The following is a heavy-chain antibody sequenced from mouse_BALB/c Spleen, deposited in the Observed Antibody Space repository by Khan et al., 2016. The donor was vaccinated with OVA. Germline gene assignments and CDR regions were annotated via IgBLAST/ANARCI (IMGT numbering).Heavy chain of an antibody. J-gene: IGHJ3*01. Sequence: EVQLQESGGDLVKPEGSLKLSCAASGFTFSTYGMSWVRQTPDKRLEWVATISSGGSYTYYPDSVQGRFTISRDNAKNTLYLQMSSLKSEDTAMFYCARLAYYYDGEGFAYWGQGTLVTVSA. CDR3: ARLAYYYDGEGFAY. V-gene: IGHV5-6*01. CDR2: ISSGGSYT. CDR1: GFTFSTYG. D-gene: IGHD1-1*02.